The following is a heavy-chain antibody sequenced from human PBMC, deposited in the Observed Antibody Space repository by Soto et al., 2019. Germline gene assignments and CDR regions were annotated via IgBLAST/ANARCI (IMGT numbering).Heavy chain of an antibody. D-gene: IGHD6-13*01. V-gene: IGHV3-30*18. CDR1: GFTFSSNG. CDR2: ISYDGSHK. Sequence: QVQLVESGGGVVQPGRSLRLSCAASGFTFSSNGMHWVRQAPGKGLEWVAVISYDGSHKYFTDSVKGRFTISRDNSKNTLYLQMNSLRAEDTAVYYCAKCIAPYFYYNGMDVWGQGTTVTVSS. J-gene: IGHJ6*02. CDR3: AKCIAPYFYYNGMDV.